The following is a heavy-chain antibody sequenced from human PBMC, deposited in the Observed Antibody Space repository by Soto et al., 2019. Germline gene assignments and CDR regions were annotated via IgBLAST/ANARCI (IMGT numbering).Heavy chain of an antibody. Sequence: PSETLSLTCAVSGGSISSGYYWSWIRQPPGKGLEWIGEINHSGSTNYNPSLKSRVTISVDTSKNQFSLKLSSVTAADTAVYYCARGEPGSGSYTFDYWGQGTLVTVSS. D-gene: IGHD3-10*01. CDR1: GGSISSGYY. CDR2: INHSGST. J-gene: IGHJ4*02. CDR3: ARGEPGSGSYTFDY. V-gene: IGHV4-34*01.